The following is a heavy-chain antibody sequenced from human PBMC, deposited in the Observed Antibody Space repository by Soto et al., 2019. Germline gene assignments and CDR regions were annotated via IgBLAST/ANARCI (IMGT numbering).Heavy chain of an antibody. Sequence: DVQLVESGGGLIQPGESLRLSCAAFGLTVSGKKYVSWVRQAPGKGLEWISALYDVDGTYYADFVKGRFTTSTDSSKTTVYLQMNGLRPDDTAVYYCASWHEREHAYDVWGRGTTVTVSS. CDR2: LYDVDGT. V-gene: IGHV3-53*01. D-gene: IGHD1-1*01. J-gene: IGHJ3*01. CDR3: ASWHEREHAYDV. CDR1: GLTVSGKKY.